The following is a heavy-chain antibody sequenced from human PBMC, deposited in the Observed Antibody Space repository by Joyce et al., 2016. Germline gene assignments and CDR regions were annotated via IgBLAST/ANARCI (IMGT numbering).Heavy chain of an antibody. V-gene: IGHV3-74*01. J-gene: IGHJ6*02. CDR3: ARTGGSYYDYYYYGLDV. D-gene: IGHD1-26*01. CDR2: IRSDESRT. Sequence: EVQLVESGGGLVQPGGSLRLSCTASGFTFSSYWMHWVRQVSGKGLGGVSHIRSDESRTSYAGSVKGRFTISRDNAKNTLYLHMNSLRTEDTAVYYCARTGGSYYDYYYYGLDVWGQGTTVIVSS. CDR1: GFTFSSYW.